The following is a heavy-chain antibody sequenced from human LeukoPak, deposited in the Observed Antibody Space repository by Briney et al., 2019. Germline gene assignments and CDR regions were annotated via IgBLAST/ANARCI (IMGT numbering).Heavy chain of an antibody. CDR3: ASGSGEVYYYYYMDV. D-gene: IGHD7-27*01. CDR2: IIPTFGTA. Sequence: SVKVSCKASGGTFSSYTISWVRQAPGQGLEWMGGIIPTFGTANYAQKFQGRVTITTDESTSTAYMELSSLRSEDTAVYYCASGSGEVYYYYYMDVWGKGTTVTVSS. CDR1: GGTFSSYT. V-gene: IGHV1-69*05. J-gene: IGHJ6*03.